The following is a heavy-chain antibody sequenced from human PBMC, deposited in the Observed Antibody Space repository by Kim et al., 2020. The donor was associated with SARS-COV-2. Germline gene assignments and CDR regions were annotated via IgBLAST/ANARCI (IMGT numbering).Heavy chain of an antibody. J-gene: IGHJ6*02. D-gene: IGHD3-9*01. Sequence: NPSLKSRVTISVATSKIQFSLRLSSMTAADTAVYYCARGLPINYYGMDVWGQGTTVTVSS. V-gene: IGHV4-59*09. CDR3: ARGLPINYYGMDV.